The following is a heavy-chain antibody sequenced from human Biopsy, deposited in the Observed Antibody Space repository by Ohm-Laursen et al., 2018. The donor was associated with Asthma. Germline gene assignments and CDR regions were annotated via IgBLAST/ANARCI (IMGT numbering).Heavy chain of an antibody. CDR3: ARGWNCGGDCYSLDS. CDR1: GGSIDSGDYS. CDR2: IYRNGDT. D-gene: IGHD2-21*02. Sequence: SQTLSLTCGVSGGSIDSGDYSWTWIRQSPGVGLEWIGYIYRNGDTHYNPTLKNRVTISIDRSKNQFSLRLRSVTAADTAVYYCARGWNCGGDCYSLDSWGQGTLVTVSS. V-gene: IGHV4-30-2*06. J-gene: IGHJ4*02.